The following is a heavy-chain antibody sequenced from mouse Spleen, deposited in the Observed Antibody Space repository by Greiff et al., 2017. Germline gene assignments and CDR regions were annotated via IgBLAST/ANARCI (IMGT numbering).Heavy chain of an antibody. CDR2: IHPNSGST. CDR1: GYTFTSYW. V-gene: IGHV1-64*01. CDR3: ARWELGRDYAMDY. D-gene: IGHD4-1*01. Sequence: QVQLQQPGAELVKPGASVKLSCKASGYTFTSYWMHWVKQRPGQGLEWIGMIHPNSGSTNYNEKFKSKATLTVDKSSSTAYMQLSSLTSEDSAVYYCARWELGRDYAMDYWGQGTSVTVSS. J-gene: IGHJ4*01.